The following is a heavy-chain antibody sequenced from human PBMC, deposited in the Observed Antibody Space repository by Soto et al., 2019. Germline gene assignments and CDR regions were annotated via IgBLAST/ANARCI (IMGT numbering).Heavy chain of an antibody. Sequence: EVQLVESGGGLGKPGGSLRLSCAASGFTFSRYIMHWVRQAPGQGLEWIATISSTSTNIYYADSVKGRITISRDNPKNSLSLLMDSLRRKDKAVYYCARRIASLSLVTFDVWGQGPMVTVTP. J-gene: IGHJ3*01. CDR1: GFTFSRYI. CDR2: ISSTSTNI. V-gene: IGHV3-21*03. CDR3: ARRIASLSLVTFDV. D-gene: IGHD2-15*01.